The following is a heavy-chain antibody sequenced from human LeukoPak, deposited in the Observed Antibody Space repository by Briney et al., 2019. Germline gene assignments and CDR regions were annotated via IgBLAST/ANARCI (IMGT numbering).Heavy chain of an antibody. V-gene: IGHV3-30*18. J-gene: IGHJ6*03. CDR1: GLTFSSYG. D-gene: IGHD3-10*01. CDR2: ISYDGSNK. CDR3: AKGGAVSSKSITVVRGTRRYNYYMDV. Sequence: PGGSLRLSCAASGLTFSSYGMHWVRQAPGKGLEWVAAISYDGSNKYYPDSVKGRFTISRDNSKNTLYLQMNSLRADDTAVYYCAKGGAVSSKSITVVRGTRRYNYYMDVWGKGTTVTISS.